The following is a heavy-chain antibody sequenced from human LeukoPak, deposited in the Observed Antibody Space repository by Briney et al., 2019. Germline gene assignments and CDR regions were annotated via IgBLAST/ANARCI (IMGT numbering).Heavy chain of an antibody. J-gene: IGHJ4*02. CDR3: AAGVSSGYYPIYPPDY. Sequence: ASVKVSCKASGGTFSSYAISWVRQAPGQGLEWMGGIIPIFGTANYAQKFQGRVTITADESTSTAYMELSSLRSEDTAVYYCAAGVSSGYYPIYPPDYWGQGTLVTVSS. D-gene: IGHD3-22*01. V-gene: IGHV1-69*01. CDR1: GGTFSSYA. CDR2: IIPIFGTA.